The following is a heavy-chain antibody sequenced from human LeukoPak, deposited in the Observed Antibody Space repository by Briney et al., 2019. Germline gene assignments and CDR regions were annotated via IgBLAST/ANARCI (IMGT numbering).Heavy chain of an antibody. CDR2: INGDGSIP. Sequence: GGSLRLSCVVSGFTFSSDWMHWVLQAPGKGLVWVSRINGDGSIPYYADSVKGRFTISRDNAKNTLYLQMNSLRAEDTAVYYCARDRGITGTMPLDYWGQGTLVTVSS. CDR3: ARDRGITGTMPLDY. D-gene: IGHD1-7*01. J-gene: IGHJ4*02. CDR1: GFTFSSDW. V-gene: IGHV3-74*01.